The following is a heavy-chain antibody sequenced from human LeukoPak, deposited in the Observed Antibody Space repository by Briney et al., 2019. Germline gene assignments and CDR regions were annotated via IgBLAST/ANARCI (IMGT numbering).Heavy chain of an antibody. J-gene: IGHJ4*02. CDR1: GYSISNGYY. CDR2: VYHSGST. Sequence: ASETLSLTYTVSGYSISNGYYWGWIRQPPGKGLEWIGSVYHSGSTYYNPSLESRVTISVDTSKNQFSLKLSSVTAADTAVYYCARGGGYCSSTSCMTLDYWGQGTLVTVSS. D-gene: IGHD2-2*01. CDR3: ARGGGYCSSTSCMTLDY. V-gene: IGHV4-38-2*02.